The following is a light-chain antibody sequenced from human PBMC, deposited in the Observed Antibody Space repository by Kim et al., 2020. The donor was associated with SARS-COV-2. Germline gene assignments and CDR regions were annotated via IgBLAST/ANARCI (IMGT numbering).Light chain of an antibody. Sequence: NFMLTQPHSVSESPGKTVTISCTRSSGSIASTYVQWYQQRPGSAPTTVIHEDNQRPSGVPDRFSGSIDSSSNSASLTISGLKTEDEADYFCQSYDDSNQVFGGGTQLTVL. CDR2: EDN. V-gene: IGLV6-57*03. CDR1: SGSIASTY. CDR3: QSYDDSNQV. J-gene: IGLJ3*02.